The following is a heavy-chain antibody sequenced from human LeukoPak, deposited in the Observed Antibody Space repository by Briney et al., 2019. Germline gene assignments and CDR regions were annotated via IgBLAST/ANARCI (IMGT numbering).Heavy chain of an antibody. J-gene: IGHJ4*02. V-gene: IGHV1-69*01. CDR1: GGTFSSYA. Sequence: SVKVSCKASGGTFSSYAMSWVRQAPGQGLEWMGGIIPIFGTANYAQKFQGRVTITADESTSTAYMELSSLRSEDTAVYYCAREWRAPLWLSFDYWGQGTLVTVSS. CDR2: IIPIFGTA. D-gene: IGHD5-18*01. CDR3: AREWRAPLWLSFDY.